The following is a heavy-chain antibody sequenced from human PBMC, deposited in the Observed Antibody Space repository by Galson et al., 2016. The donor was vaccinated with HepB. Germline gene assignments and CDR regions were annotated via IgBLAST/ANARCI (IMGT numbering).Heavy chain of an antibody. D-gene: IGHD3-10*01. J-gene: IGHJ4*02. CDR3: ARERGVRY. V-gene: IGHV3-7*01. CDR2: IKQDGSEE. Sequence: SLRLSCAASGFTFSNYWMSWVRQAPGKGLESVANIKQDGSEECYVDSVKGRFTIARDNAKNSLYLQMDSLRAEDTAVYYRARERGVRYWGQGTLVTVPS. CDR1: GFTFSNYW.